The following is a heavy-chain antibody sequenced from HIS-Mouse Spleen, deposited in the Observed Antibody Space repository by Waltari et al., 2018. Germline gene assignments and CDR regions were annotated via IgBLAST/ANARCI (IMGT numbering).Heavy chain of an antibody. CDR2: ISWDGGST. V-gene: IGHV3-43*01. Sequence: EVQLVESGGVVVQPGGSLRLSCAASGFTFDDYTLHWVRQAPGKGLEWVSLISWDGGSTYYADSVKGRFTISRDNSKNSLYLQMNSLRTEDTALYYCAKAALVHYYFDYWGQGTLVTVSS. D-gene: IGHD6-25*01. CDR3: AKAALVHYYFDY. J-gene: IGHJ4*02. CDR1: GFTFDDYT.